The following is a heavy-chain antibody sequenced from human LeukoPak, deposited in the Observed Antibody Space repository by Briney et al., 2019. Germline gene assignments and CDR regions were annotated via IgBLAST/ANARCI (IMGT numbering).Heavy chain of an antibody. CDR3: ASPPVKADYGSGSGLGY. V-gene: IGHV3-30*04. Sequence: PGGSLRLSCAASGFTFSSYAMHWVRQAPGKGLEWVAVISYDGSNKYYADSVKGRFTISRDNSKNTLYLQMNSLRAEDTAVYYCASPPVKADYGSGSGLGYWGQGTLVTVSS. CDR2: ISYDGSNK. J-gene: IGHJ4*02. D-gene: IGHD3-10*01. CDR1: GFTFSSYA.